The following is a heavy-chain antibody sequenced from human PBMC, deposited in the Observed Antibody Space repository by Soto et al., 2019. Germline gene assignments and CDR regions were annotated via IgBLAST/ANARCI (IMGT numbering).Heavy chain of an antibody. Sequence: PSETLSLTCAVYGGSFSGYYWSWIRQPPGKGLEWIGEINHSGSTNYNPSLKSRVTISVDTSKNQFSLKLSSVTAADTAVYYCARLGFEQQLELFDYGMDVWGQGTTVTVSS. J-gene: IGHJ6*02. D-gene: IGHD6-13*01. V-gene: IGHV4-34*01. CDR2: INHSGST. CDR3: ARLGFEQQLELFDYGMDV. CDR1: GGSFSGYY.